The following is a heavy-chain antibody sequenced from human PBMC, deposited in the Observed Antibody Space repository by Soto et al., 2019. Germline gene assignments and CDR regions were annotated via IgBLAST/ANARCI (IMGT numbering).Heavy chain of an antibody. J-gene: IGHJ3*02. CDR3: SRLPPSNLRYFRAFDI. V-gene: IGHV4-59*01. D-gene: IGHD3-9*01. Sequence: TETLSRICTVSGGSISSYYWSWIRQPPGKGLEWIGFIYYSGSTNYNPSLKSRVTISVDTSKNQFSLKLSSVTAADTAVYYCSRLPPSNLRYFRAFDIWGQGTMVTVSS. CDR1: GGSISSYY. CDR2: IYYSGST.